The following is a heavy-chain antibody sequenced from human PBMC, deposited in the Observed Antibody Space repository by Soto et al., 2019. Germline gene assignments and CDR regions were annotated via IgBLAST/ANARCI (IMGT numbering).Heavy chain of an antibody. CDR1: GFTFSSYG. D-gene: IGHD3-10*01. CDR3: ARRFNYGSGSCFDY. Sequence: QVQLVESGGGVVQPGRSLRLSCAASGFTFSSYGMQWVRQAPGKGLEWVAVIWYDGSNKYYADSVKGRFTISRDNSKNTLYLQMNSLRAEDTAVYYCARRFNYGSGSCFDYWGQGTLVTVSS. J-gene: IGHJ4*02. V-gene: IGHV3-33*01. CDR2: IWYDGSNK.